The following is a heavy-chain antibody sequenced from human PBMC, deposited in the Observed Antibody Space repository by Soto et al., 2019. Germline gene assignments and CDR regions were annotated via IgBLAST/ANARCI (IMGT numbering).Heavy chain of an antibody. CDR3: AADFYGSGPWY. D-gene: IGHD3-10*01. CDR1: GFTFTSSA. CDR2: IVVGSGNT. V-gene: IGHV1-58*02. J-gene: IGHJ4*02. Sequence: GASVKVSCKAPGFTFTSSAMQWVRQARGQRLEWIGWIVVGSGNTNYAQKFQERVTITRDMSTSTAYMELSSLRSEDTAVYYCAADFYGSGPWYWGQGTLVTVSS.